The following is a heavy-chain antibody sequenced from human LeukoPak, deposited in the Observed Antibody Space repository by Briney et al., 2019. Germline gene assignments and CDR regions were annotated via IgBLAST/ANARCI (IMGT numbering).Heavy chain of an antibody. D-gene: IGHD2-2*01. Sequence: SETLSLTCTVSGGSISIYYWSWIRQPAGKGLEWIGRIYTSGSTNYNPSLKSRVTMSVDTSKNQFSLKLSSVTAADTAVYYCARDTEDIVVVPAAPVYYYGMDVWGQGTTVTVSS. J-gene: IGHJ6*02. CDR3: ARDTEDIVVVPAAPVYYYGMDV. CDR1: GGSISIYY. CDR2: IYTSGST. V-gene: IGHV4-4*07.